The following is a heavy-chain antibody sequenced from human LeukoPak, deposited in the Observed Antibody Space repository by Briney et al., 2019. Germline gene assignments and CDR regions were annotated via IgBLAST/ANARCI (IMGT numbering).Heavy chain of an antibody. V-gene: IGHV3-23*01. CDR1: GFTVYSNY. J-gene: IGHJ4*02. CDR2: ISGSGVST. CDR3: ARDGMSGIFDS. Sequence: GGSLRLSCAVSGFTVYSNYMTWVRQAPGKGLEWVSAISGSGVSTYYADSVKGRFTVSRDNSKNTLYLQMSSLRAEDTAVYFCARDGMSGIFDSWGQGILVAVSS. D-gene: IGHD1-1*01.